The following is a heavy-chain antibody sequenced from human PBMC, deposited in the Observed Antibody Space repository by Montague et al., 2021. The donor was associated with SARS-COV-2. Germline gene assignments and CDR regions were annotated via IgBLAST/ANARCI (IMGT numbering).Heavy chain of an antibody. D-gene: IGHD3-3*01. J-gene: IGHJ5*02. CDR2: IYYSGST. CDR1: GGSIGSSSYY. V-gene: IGHV4-39*01. Sequence: SETLSLTCTVSGGSIGSSSYYWGWIRQPPGKGLEWIGNIYYSGSTYYNPSLKSRVTISVDTSKNQFSLKLSSVTAADTAVYYCARQKMGSVTIFGVVMLDRYFDPWGQGTLVTVSS. CDR3: ARQKMGSVTIFGVVMLDRYFDP.